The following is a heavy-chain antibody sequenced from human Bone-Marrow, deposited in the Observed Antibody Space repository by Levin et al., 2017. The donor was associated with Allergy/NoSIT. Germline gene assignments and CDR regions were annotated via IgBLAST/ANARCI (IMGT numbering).Heavy chain of an antibody. Sequence: GGSLRLSCAASGFTFSRFWMHWVRQAPGKGLVWVSHINSDGTNTNYADSVKGRFTISRDNTENTLYLQMDSLRAEDTSVYFCARGGCSSTSCLDNWGQGTLVTVSS. D-gene: IGHD2-2*01. CDR2: INSDGTNT. CDR1: GFTFSRFW. V-gene: IGHV3-74*01. CDR3: ARGGCSSTSCLDN. J-gene: IGHJ4*02.